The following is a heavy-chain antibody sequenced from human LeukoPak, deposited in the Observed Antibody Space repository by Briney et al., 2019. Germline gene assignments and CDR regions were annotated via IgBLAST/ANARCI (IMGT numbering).Heavy chain of an antibody. J-gene: IGHJ5*02. CDR2: IHSDGSNT. D-gene: IGHD6-13*01. Sequence: GGSLRLSCAASGFTFSSYWMHWVRQAPGKGLVWVSRIHSDGSNTSYADSVKGRFTISRDNAKNTLYLQMNSLRAEDTAVYYCARDPGSSFSWFDPWGQGTLVTVSS. CDR3: ARDPGSSFSWFDP. V-gene: IGHV3-74*01. CDR1: GFTFSSYW.